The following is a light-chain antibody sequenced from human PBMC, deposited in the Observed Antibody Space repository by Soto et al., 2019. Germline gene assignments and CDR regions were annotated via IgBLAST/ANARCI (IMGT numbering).Light chain of an antibody. CDR3: QQYRNWPRT. CDR1: QSVDIN. V-gene: IGKV3-15*01. J-gene: IGKJ1*01. CDR2: GAS. Sequence: EIVLTQSPATLSVSPGERVTLSCRASQSVDINLAWDQQNPGQAPRLPSDGASPRATDMPGRVSGRGSGTEGTRTINSRQSADFAVYDCQQYRNWPRTFGQGTKVDIK.